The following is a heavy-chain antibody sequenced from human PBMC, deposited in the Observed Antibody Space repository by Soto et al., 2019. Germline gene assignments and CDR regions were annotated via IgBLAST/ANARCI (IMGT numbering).Heavy chain of an antibody. V-gene: IGHV1-3*01. CDR1: GYTFTSYA. CDR2: INAGNGNT. Sequence: ASVKVSCKASGYTFTSYAMHWVRQAPGQRLEWMGWINAGNGNTKYSQKFQGRVTITRDTSASTACMELSSLRSEDTAVYYCARLSWGVAARYYYYYMDVWGKGTTVTVSS. CDR3: ARLSWGVAARYYYYYMDV. D-gene: IGHD6-6*01. J-gene: IGHJ6*03.